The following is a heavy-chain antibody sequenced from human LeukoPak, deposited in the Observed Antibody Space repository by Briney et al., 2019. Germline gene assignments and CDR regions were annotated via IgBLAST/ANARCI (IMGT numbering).Heavy chain of an antibody. J-gene: IGHJ4*02. CDR3: AKEGYYYDSSGYYSGFDY. CDR1: GFTFSSYW. CDR2: ISGSGGST. D-gene: IGHD3-22*01. Sequence: ETGGSLRLSCAASGFTFSSYWMHWVRQAPGKGLEWVSAISGSGGSTYYADSVKGRFTISRDNSKNTLYLQMNSLRAEDTAVYYCAKEGYYYDSSGYYSGFDYWGQGTLVTVSS. V-gene: IGHV3-23*01.